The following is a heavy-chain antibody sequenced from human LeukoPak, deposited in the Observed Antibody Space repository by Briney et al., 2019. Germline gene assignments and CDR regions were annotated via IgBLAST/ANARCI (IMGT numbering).Heavy chain of an antibody. CDR3: ARGGLGYCSSTSCYSENWFDP. D-gene: IGHD2-2*02. Sequence: ASVKVSCKASGGTFSSYSISWVRQAPGQGLEWMGWVNPNSGGTNYAQKFQGWVTMTRDTSISTAYMELSRLRSDDTAVYYCARGGLGYCSSTSCYSENWFDPWGQGTLVTVSS. J-gene: IGHJ5*02. V-gene: IGHV1-2*04. CDR1: GGTFSSYS. CDR2: VNPNSGGT.